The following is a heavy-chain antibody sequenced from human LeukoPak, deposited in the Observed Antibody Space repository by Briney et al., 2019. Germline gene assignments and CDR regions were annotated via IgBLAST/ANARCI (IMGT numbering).Heavy chain of an antibody. V-gene: IGHV1-69*01. J-gene: IGHJ1*01. CDR3: ARDLPHLRYCSSTSCPSAEYFQH. Sequence: SVKVSCKASGGTFSSYAISWVRQAPGQGLEWMGGIIPIFGTANYAQKFQGRVTITADESTSTAYMEPSSLRSEDTAVYYCARDLPHLRYCSSTSCPSAEYFQHWGQGTLVTVSS. D-gene: IGHD2-2*01. CDR2: IIPIFGTA. CDR1: GGTFSSYA.